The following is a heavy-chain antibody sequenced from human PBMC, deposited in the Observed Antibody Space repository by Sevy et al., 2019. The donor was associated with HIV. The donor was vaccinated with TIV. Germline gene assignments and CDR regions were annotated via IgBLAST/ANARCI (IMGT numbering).Heavy chain of an antibody. J-gene: IGHJ4*02. V-gene: IGHV4-4*02. CDR3: ARGSLGAYDFWSGYSNYYFDY. D-gene: IGHD3-3*01. CDR1: GGSISSSNW. CDR2: IYHSGST. Sequence: SETLSLTCAVSGGSISSSNWWSWVRQPPGKGLEWIGEIYHSGSTNYNPSLQSRVTISVDKSKNQFSLKLSSVTAADTAVYYCARGSLGAYDFWSGYSNYYFDYWGQGTLVTVSS.